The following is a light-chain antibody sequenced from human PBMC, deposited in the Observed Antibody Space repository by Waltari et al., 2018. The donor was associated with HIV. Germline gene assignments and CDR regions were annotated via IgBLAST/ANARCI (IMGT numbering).Light chain of an antibody. CDR3: ASWDDKLDGWV. Sequence: QSLLPQPPSASGTPGQRVTISCSGSYSNIGSKTVNWHQQLPGSAPRAVIYNNDQRPSGVPDRFSGSKSGTSASLAISGLQSEDQGDYYCASWDDKLDGWVFGGGTRLTVL. CDR2: NND. J-gene: IGLJ3*02. V-gene: IGLV1-44*01. CDR1: YSNIGSKT.